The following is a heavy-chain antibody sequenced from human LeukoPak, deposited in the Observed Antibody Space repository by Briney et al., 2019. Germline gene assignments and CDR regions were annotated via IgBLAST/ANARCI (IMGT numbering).Heavy chain of an antibody. V-gene: IGHV1-2*04. CDR2: INLNNGGT. J-gene: IGHJ4*02. CDR3: ARDSATVTTPYFDY. D-gene: IGHD4-17*01. Sequence: VASVKVSCKASGYTFTGYYMHWVRQAPGQGLEWMGWINLNNGGTNYAQNFQGWVTMTRDTSISTAYMELSRLRSDDTAVYYCARDSATVTTPYFDYWGQGTLVTVSS. CDR1: GYTFTGYY.